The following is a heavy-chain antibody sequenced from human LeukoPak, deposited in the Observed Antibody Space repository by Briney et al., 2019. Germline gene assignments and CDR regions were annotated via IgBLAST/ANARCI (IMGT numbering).Heavy chain of an antibody. CDR3: ARHLAYCGGDCSRPGDY. CDR2: ISGSGSTI. J-gene: IGHJ4*02. CDR1: GFTFSSYA. D-gene: IGHD2-21*02. V-gene: IGHV3-23*01. Sequence: GGSLRLSCAASGFTFSSYAMSWVRQAPGKGLEWVSAISGSGSTIYYADSVKGRFTISRDNAKNSLYLQMNSLRAEDTAVYYCARHLAYCGGDCSRPGDYWGQGTLVTVSS.